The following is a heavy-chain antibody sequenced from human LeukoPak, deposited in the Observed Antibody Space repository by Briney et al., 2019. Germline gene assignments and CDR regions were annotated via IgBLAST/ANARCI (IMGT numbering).Heavy chain of an antibody. J-gene: IGHJ5*02. Sequence: SETLSLTCTVSGGSISSSSYYWGWIRQPPGKGLEWIGSIYYSGSTYYNPSLKSRVAISVDKSKNQFSLKLSSVTAADTAVYYCARGVLGSGKIPSSYNWFDPWGQGTLVTVSS. V-gene: IGHV4-39*07. CDR1: GGSISSSSYY. D-gene: IGHD3-10*01. CDR2: IYYSGST. CDR3: ARGVLGSGKIPSSYNWFDP.